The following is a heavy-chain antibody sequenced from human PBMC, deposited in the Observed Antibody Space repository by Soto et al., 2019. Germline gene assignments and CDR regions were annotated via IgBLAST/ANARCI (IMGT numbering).Heavy chain of an antibody. J-gene: IGHJ4*02. CDR1: GFSLTTDRVG. D-gene: IGHD1-26*01. V-gene: IGHV2-5*02. CDR2: IYWDDSK. CDR3: AHAYGGRSLY. Sequence: QITLKESGPTLVKPTQTLTLTCTFSGFSLTTDRVGVGWIRQPPGEALEWLAVIYWDDSKTYRPSLESRLTIPKDTSKNQVALKMTNMDSLDTATYYCAHAYGGRSLYWGQGTLVTVSS.